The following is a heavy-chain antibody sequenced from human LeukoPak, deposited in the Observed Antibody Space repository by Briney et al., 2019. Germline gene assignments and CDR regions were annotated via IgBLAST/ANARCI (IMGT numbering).Heavy chain of an antibody. CDR2: IIPIFGTA. D-gene: IGHD4-23*01. J-gene: IGHJ2*01. V-gene: IGHV1-69*05. CDR1: GGTFSSYA. CDR3: ARPTREYYGGNTYWYFDL. Sequence: GASVKVSCKASGGTFSSYAISWVRQAPGQGLEWMGGIIPIFGTADYAQKFQGRVTITTDESTSTAYMELSSLRSEDTAVYYCARPTREYYGGNTYWYFDLWGRGTLVTVSS.